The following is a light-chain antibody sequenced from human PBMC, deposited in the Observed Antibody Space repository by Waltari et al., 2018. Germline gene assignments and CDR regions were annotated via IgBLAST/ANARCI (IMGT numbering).Light chain of an antibody. V-gene: IGLV1-47*01. CDR2: RNN. J-gene: IGLJ1*01. Sequence: QSVLTQPPSASGTPGQRVPIPCSGSSSNLGSNYVSWYQQLPGTAPKLLISRNNQRPSGVPDRFSGSKSGTSASLAISGLRAEDEADYYCAAWDDSLSGRVFGTGTKVTVL. CDR1: SSNLGSNY. CDR3: AAWDDSLSGRV.